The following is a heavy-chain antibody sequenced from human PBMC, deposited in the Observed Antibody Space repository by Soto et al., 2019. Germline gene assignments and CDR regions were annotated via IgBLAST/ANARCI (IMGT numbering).Heavy chain of an antibody. J-gene: IGHJ5*02. V-gene: IGHV4-31*03. CDR1: GGSISSGGYY. CDR3: ARSSSAAVDNVNWFDP. Sequence: QVQLQESGPGLVKPSQTLSLTCTVSGGSISSGGYYWSWIRQHPGKGLEWIGYIYYSGSTYYNPSLKSRVTISVDTSKNQFSLKLSSVTAADTAVYYCARSSSAAVDNVNWFDPWGQGTLVTVSS. CDR2: IYYSGST. D-gene: IGHD1-1*01.